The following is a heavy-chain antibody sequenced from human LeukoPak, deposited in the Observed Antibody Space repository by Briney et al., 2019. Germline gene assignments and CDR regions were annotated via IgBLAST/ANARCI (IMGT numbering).Heavy chain of an antibody. Sequence: ASVKVSCKASVYSFTSHGISWVRQAPGQELEWMGWISAYNGNTNYAQKLQGRVTMTTDTTTSTAYMELRSLRSDDTAVYYCVGGAVAKGDYWGQGTLVTVSS. CDR2: ISAYNGNT. J-gene: IGHJ4*02. CDR1: VYSFTSHG. CDR3: VGGAVAKGDY. V-gene: IGHV1-18*01. D-gene: IGHD6-19*01.